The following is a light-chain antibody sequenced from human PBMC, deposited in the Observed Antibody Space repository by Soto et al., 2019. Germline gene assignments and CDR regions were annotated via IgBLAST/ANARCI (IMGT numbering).Light chain of an antibody. J-gene: IGKJ3*01. CDR3: QQRSNWPPGT. V-gene: IGKV3-11*01. CDR2: DAS. CDR1: QSVSSY. Sequence: EIVLTQSPATLSLSPGERATLSCRASQSVSSYLAWYQQKPGQAPRLLIYDASNRATGIPARFSGSGSGTDFTLPISSREPEDFAVYYCQQRSNWPPGTFGPGTKVDIK.